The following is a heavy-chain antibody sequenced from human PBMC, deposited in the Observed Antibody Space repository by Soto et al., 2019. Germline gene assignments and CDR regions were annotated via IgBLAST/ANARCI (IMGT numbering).Heavy chain of an antibody. Sequence: VPLLESGGGLEQPGGSLRLSCAASGPSFSTYGMSWVRQAPGKGLEWVSSISGSDGKTYYPDSVKGRFTISRDNSKNQLDLQRNSLRAEDTAVYYCAKVGGGKNYRALDYWGQGTLVTVSS. CDR1: GPSFSTYG. D-gene: IGHD3-16*01. CDR3: AKVGGGKNYRALDY. CDR2: ISGSDGKT. J-gene: IGHJ4*02. V-gene: IGHV3-23*01.